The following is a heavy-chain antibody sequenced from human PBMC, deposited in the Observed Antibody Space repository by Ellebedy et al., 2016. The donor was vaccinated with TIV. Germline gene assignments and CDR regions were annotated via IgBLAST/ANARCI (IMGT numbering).Heavy chain of an antibody. CDR3: ARAQVHASPDPRYTNSWYVDYFDY. V-gene: IGHV3-7*02. D-gene: IGHD6-13*01. CDR2: IKEDGSEK. Sequence: GGSLRLSXAASGFTFSYYWMAWVRHVPGRGLEWVANIKEDGSEKYYVDSVKGRFAISRDNAKNSLYLQMNSLRAEDTAVYFCARAQVHASPDPRYTNSWYVDYFDYWGQGALATVSS. CDR1: GFTFSYYW. J-gene: IGHJ4*02.